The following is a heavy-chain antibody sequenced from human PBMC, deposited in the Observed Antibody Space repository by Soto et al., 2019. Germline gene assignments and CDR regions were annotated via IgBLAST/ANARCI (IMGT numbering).Heavy chain of an antibody. CDR1: GFTFSSYA. V-gene: IGHV3-30-3*01. D-gene: IGHD3-10*01. CDR3: ARGFKDGELLDY. J-gene: IGHJ4*02. CDR2: ISYDGSNK. Sequence: GGSLRLSCAASGFTFSSYAMHWVRQAPGKGLEWVAVISYDGSNKYYADSVKGRFTISRDNSKNTLYLQMNSLRAEDTAVYYCARGFKDGELLDYWGQGTLVTVSS.